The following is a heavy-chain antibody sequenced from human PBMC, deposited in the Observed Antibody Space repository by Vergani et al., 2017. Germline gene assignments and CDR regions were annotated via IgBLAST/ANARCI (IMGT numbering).Heavy chain of an antibody. V-gene: IGHV3-21*01. J-gene: IGHJ5*02. D-gene: IGHD6-19*01. Sequence: EVQLVESGGGLVKPGGSLRLSCAASGFTFSSYSMNWVRQAPGKGLEWVSSISSSSSYIYYADSVKGRFTISRDNAKNSLYLQMNILRAEDTAVYYCARDRPSTDSSGWYVSWFDPWGQGTLVTVSS. CDR3: ARDRPSTDSSGWYVSWFDP. CDR1: GFTFSSYS. CDR2: ISSSSSYI.